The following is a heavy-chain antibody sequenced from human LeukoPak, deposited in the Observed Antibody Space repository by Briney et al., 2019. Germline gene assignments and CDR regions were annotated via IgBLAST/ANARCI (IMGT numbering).Heavy chain of an antibody. CDR3: TRSYYYYGMDV. Sequence: QPGGSLKLSCAASGFTFSGSAMHWVRQASGKGLEWVGRIRSKANSYATAYAASVKGRFTISRDDSKNTAYLRMNSLKTEDTAVYYCTRSYYYYGMDVWGQGTTVTVSS. V-gene: IGHV3-73*01. CDR1: GFTFSGSA. J-gene: IGHJ6*02. CDR2: IRSKANSYAT.